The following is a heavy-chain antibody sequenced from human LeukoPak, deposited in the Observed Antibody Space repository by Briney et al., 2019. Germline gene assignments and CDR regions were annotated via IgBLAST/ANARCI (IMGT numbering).Heavy chain of an antibody. Sequence: ASVKVSCKASEYTFTAYYIHWVRQAPGQGLEWMGWINLNSGGTNSAQKFQGRVTMTRDMPISTVYMELSSLTSDDTAVYYCASGDCVSSSCYLPDYWGQGTLVTVSS. J-gene: IGHJ4*02. V-gene: IGHV1-2*02. CDR2: INLNSGGT. D-gene: IGHD2-2*01. CDR1: EYTFTAYY. CDR3: ASGDCVSSSCYLPDY.